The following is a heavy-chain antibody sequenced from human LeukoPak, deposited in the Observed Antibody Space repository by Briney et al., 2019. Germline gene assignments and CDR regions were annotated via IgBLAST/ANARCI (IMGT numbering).Heavy chain of an antibody. CDR3: ARGGSSSSWYYYYGMDV. CDR1: GGSFSGYY. CDR2: INHSGST. V-gene: IGHV4-34*01. Sequence: KPSETLSLTCAVYGGSFSGYYWSWIRQPPGKGLEWIGEINHSGSTNYNPSLKSRVTISVDTSKNQFSLKLSSVTAADTAVYYCARGGSSSSWYYYYGMDVWGQGTTVTVSS. J-gene: IGHJ6*02. D-gene: IGHD6-13*01.